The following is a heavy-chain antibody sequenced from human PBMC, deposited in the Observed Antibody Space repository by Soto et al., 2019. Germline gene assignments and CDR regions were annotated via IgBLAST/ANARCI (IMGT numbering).Heavy chain of an antibody. Sequence: ASVKVSCKASGGTFSTYSICWVRQAPGQGLEWMGGIIPMLGKTNYAQKFQGRVTITADESTSTAYMDLSSLRSDDTAVYYCAKDILEWLFGSGDYYYYGMDVWGQGTTVTVSS. J-gene: IGHJ6*02. V-gene: IGHV1-69*13. CDR3: AKDILEWLFGSGDYYYYGMDV. CDR2: IIPMLGKT. CDR1: GGTFSTYS. D-gene: IGHD3-3*01.